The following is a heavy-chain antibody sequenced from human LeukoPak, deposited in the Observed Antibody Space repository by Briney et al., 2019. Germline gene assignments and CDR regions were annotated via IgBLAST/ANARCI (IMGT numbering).Heavy chain of an antibody. CDR2: ISRGGSM. D-gene: IGHD3-3*01. J-gene: IGHJ4*02. V-gene: IGHV3-48*03. CDR1: GFTFTTSE. CDR3: ARGLEGGAYGNLPHFDH. Sequence: QTGGSLRLSCAAPGFTFTTSEMHSVRQIPGERLAWVSYISRGGSMYYADSVKGRFTISRDISKNSVYLLMNSLNVEDTAFYYCARGLEGGAYGNLPHFDHWGQGTLVTVSS.